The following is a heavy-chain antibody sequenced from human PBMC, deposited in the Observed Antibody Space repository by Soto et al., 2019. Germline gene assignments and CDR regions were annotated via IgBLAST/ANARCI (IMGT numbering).Heavy chain of an antibody. CDR3: ARHSSSFMYYYYMDV. D-gene: IGHD3-16*01. J-gene: IGHJ6*03. CDR2: IYYSGST. CDR1: GGYISSSSYY. Sequence: QLQLQESAPGLVKPSETLSLTCTVSGGYISSSSYYWGWIRQPPGKGLEWIGSIYYSGSTYYNPSLKSRVTISVDTSKNQVSLKLSSVTAADTAVYYFARHSSSFMYYYYMDVWGKGTTVTVSS. V-gene: IGHV4-39*01.